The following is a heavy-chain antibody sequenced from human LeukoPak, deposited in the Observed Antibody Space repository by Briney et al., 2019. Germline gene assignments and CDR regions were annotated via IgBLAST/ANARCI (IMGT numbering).Heavy chain of an antibody. CDR3: ARSWTYYYGSGSYYYYYGMDV. V-gene: IGHV3-64*01. CDR2: ISSNEGST. CDR1: GFTFSSYA. Sequence: GGSLRLSCAASGFTFSSYAMHWVRQAPGKGLEYVSAISSNEGSTYYANSVKGRFTISRDNSKNTLYLQMGSLRAEDMAVYYCARSWTYYYGSGSYYYYYGMDVWGQGTTVTVSS. J-gene: IGHJ6*02. D-gene: IGHD3-10*01.